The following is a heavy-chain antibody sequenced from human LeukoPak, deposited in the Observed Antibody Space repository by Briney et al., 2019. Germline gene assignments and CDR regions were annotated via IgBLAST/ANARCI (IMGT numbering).Heavy chain of an antibody. V-gene: IGHV3-11*04. D-gene: IGHD3-3*01. J-gene: IGHJ4*02. CDR1: GFTFSDYY. CDR3: ASATIFGVVIYY. Sequence: GGSLRLSCAASGFTFSDYYMSWIRQAPGKGLEWVSYISSSGSTIYYADSVKGRFTISRDNAKNSLYLQMNSLRAEDTAVYYCASATIFGVVIYYWGQGTLVTVSS. CDR2: ISSSGSTI.